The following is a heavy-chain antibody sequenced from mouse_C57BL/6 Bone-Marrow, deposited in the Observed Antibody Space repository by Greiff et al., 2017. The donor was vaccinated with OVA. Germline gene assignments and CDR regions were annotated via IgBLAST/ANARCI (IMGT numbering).Heavy chain of an antibody. J-gene: IGHJ1*03. V-gene: IGHV1-7*01. CDR3: GRRGAGSSYEWYFDV. D-gene: IGHD1-1*01. CDR2: INPSSGYT. Sequence: QVHVKQSGAELAKPGASVKLSCKASGYTFTSYWMHWVNQRPGQGLEWIGYINPSSGYTKYNQKFKDKATFTADKSSSTAYMQLSSLTYEDSEVDCCGRRGAGSSYEWYFDVWGTGTTVTVSS. CDR1: GYTFTSYW.